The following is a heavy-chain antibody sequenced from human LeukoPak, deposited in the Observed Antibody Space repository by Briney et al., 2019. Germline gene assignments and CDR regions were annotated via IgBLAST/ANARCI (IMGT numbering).Heavy chain of an antibody. J-gene: IGHJ4*02. V-gene: IGHV3-9*01. CDR2: ISWNSGSI. CDR3: TKDRSMEWIRLWLLHY. Sequence: GGSLRLSCAASGFTFDDYAMRWVRQAPGKGLEWVSGISWNSGSIGYADSVKGRFTISRDNAKNSLYLQMNSLRAEDTALYYCTKDRSMEWIRLWLLHYWGQGTLVTVTS. CDR1: GFTFDDYA. D-gene: IGHD5-18*01.